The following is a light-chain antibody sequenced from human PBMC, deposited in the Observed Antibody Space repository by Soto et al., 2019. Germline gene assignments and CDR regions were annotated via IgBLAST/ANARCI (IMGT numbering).Light chain of an antibody. CDR3: QQYNTYPLT. V-gene: IGKV1-5*03. CDR2: KAS. J-gene: IGKJ4*01. CDR1: QSISTW. Sequence: DIQVTQSPSTLSASVGDRVTITCRDSQSISTWLAWYQQEPGKAAKLLIYKASSLEGGVPSRFGGSGSGTLFNITISSLHPDDFATYYCQQYNTYPLTFGGGTKVDIK.